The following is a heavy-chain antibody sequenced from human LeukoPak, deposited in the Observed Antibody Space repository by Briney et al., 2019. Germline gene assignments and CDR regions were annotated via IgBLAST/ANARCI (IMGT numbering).Heavy chain of an antibody. CDR2: ISSSGSTI. D-gene: IGHD1-26*01. V-gene: IGHV3-48*04. Sequence: GGSLRLSCAASAFSFSNYNMNWVRQAPGKGLEWVSYISSSGSTIYYADSVKGRFTISRDNAKNSLYLQMNSLGPEDTAVYYCARDPYSGNYGNYYYYYMDVWGKGTTVTISS. CDR3: ARDPYSGNYGNYYYYYMDV. CDR1: AFSFSNYN. J-gene: IGHJ6*03.